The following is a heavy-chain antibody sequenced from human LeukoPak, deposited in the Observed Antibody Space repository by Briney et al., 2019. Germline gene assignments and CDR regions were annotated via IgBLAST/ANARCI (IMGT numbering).Heavy chain of an antibody. CDR2: IRYDASNK. Sequence: GGSLRLSCAASGFTFSSYGMHWVRQAPGKGREWVAFIRYDASNKYYADSVKGRFTISRDNSKNTLYLQTNSLRAEDTAVYYWARDGYNWNYDHWGQGTLVTVSS. J-gene: IGHJ5*02. CDR3: ARDGYNWNYDH. CDR1: GFTFSSYG. V-gene: IGHV3-30*02. D-gene: IGHD1-7*01.